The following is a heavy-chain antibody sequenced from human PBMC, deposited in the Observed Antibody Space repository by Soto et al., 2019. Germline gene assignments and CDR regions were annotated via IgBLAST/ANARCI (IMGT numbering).Heavy chain of an antibody. Sequence: PSETLSLTCAVYGGSFSGYYWSWIRQPPGKGLEWIGEINHSGSTNYNPSLKSRVTISVDTSKNQFSLKLSSVTAADTAVYYCARGHDGVPKNDFMVNVYYFDYWGQEPWSPSPQ. J-gene: IGHJ4*01. CDR3: ARGHDGVPKNDFMVNVYYFDY. V-gene: IGHV4-34*01. D-gene: IGHD3-3*01. CDR1: GGSFSGYY. CDR2: INHSGST.